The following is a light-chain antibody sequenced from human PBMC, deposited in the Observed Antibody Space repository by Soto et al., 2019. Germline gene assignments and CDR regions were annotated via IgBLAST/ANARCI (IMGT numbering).Light chain of an antibody. CDR3: QQRTNWPT. V-gene: IGKV3-11*01. J-gene: IGKJ3*01. Sequence: EIVLTQSPATLSLSPGERATLSCRASQSVSTSLAWYQQKPGQAPRLLMFDASNRATGIPARFSGSGSGTDFTLTISSLETEDFAVYYCQQRTNWPTFGPGTKVDIK. CDR2: DAS. CDR1: QSVSTS.